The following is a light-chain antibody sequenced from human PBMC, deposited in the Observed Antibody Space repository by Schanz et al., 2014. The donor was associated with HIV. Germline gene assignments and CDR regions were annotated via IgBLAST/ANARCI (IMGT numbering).Light chain of an antibody. Sequence: IQLTQSPSSLSASVGDRVTITCRASQGISSYLAWYQQKPGEPPKVLIYAASTLQSGVPSRFSGSGSGTYFTLTISSLQPEDFATYYCQQPASYPLTFGGGTKVEIK. J-gene: IGKJ4*01. V-gene: IGKV1-9*01. CDR2: AAS. CDR3: QQPASYPLT. CDR1: QGISSY.